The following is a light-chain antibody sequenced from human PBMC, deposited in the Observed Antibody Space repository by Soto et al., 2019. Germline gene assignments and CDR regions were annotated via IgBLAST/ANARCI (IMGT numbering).Light chain of an antibody. CDR2: EVS. CDR1: SSDVGGYNY. J-gene: IGLJ2*01. CDR3: SSYTSSSVV. V-gene: IGLV2-14*01. Sequence: QSALTQPASVSGSPGQSITISCTGTSSDVGGYNYVSWYQQHPGKAPKLMIYEVSIRPSRVSNRFSGSKSGITASLTISGLQAEDEADYYCSSYTSSSVVFGGGTKVTVL.